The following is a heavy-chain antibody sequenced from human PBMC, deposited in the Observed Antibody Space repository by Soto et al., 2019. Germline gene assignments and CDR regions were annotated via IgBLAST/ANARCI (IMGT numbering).Heavy chain of an antibody. CDR3: LKEGYYYDSSGYYYGWFDP. J-gene: IGHJ5*02. CDR2: IVRNGGST. CDR1: GFTFSNYA. Sequence: PGGSLRLSCSASGFTFSNYAMHWVRQAPEKGLEYVSAIVRNGGSTYYADSVKGRFTISRDNSKNTLYLQMSSLRAEDTAVYYCLKEGYYYDSSGYYYGWFDPWGQGTLVTVS. V-gene: IGHV3-64D*06. D-gene: IGHD3-22*01.